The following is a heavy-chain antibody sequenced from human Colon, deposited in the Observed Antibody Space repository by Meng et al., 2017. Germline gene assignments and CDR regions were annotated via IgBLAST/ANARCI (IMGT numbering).Heavy chain of an antibody. J-gene: IGHJ4*02. D-gene: IGHD2-21*02. CDR2: INPDRGDT. V-gene: IGHV1-2*06. CDR1: GYPLTGHY. Sequence: QVHLVQSGAEVGRAGASLKVSCKASGYPLTGHYMHWVRQAPGQGLEWMGRINPDRGDTNYAQKFQGRVTLTRDTSINTAYMELTGLRSDDTAVYYCAKIHLGDSGLDYWGQGTLVTVSS. CDR3: AKIHLGDSGLDY.